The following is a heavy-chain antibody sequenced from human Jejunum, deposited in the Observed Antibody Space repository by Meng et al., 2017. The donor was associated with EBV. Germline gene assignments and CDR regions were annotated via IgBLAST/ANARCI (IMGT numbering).Heavy chain of an antibody. CDR2: VSGTGGST. J-gene: IGHJ4*02. V-gene: IGHV3-23*04. CDR3: VRDGYNYIPFDY. CDR1: GCTLSAYA. Sequence: EVQLVESGGGLVQPGGALGLSCVASGCTLSAYAMSWVRQAPGKGLEWVSHVSGTGGSTYYADSVKGRFTASRDNSKNMLFLQMNSLRADDTAIYYCVRDGYNYIPFDYWGQGTLVTVSS. D-gene: IGHD5-24*01.